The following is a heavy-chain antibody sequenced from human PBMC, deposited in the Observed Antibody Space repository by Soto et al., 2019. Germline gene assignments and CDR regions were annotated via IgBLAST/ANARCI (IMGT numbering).Heavy chain of an antibody. CDR2: IRSGADNYAT. CDR3: ARGDYHDSSGPFSDAFDI. Sequence: GGSLRLSCAASGFSFSGSSMHWVRQASGKGLEWVGRIRSGADNYATAYTASMKGRFIISRDDSKNTAYLQMNSLRAEDTAVYYCARGDYHDSSGPFSDAFDIWGQGTKVTVSS. D-gene: IGHD3-22*01. J-gene: IGHJ3*02. V-gene: IGHV3-73*01. CDR1: GFSFSGSS.